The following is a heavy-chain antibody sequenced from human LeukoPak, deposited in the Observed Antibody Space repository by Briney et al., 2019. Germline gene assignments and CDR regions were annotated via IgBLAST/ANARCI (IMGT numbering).Heavy chain of an antibody. V-gene: IGHV3-21*01. Sequence: GGSLRLSCAASGFTFSTYGMNWVRQAPGKGLEWVSSISSSSSYIYYADSVKGRFTISRDNAKNSLYLQMNSLRAEDTAVYYCARDCNPHYCSSTSCYQFDAFDIWGQGTMVTVSS. D-gene: IGHD2-2*01. J-gene: IGHJ3*02. CDR2: ISSSSSYI. CDR3: ARDCNPHYCSSTSCYQFDAFDI. CDR1: GFTFSTYG.